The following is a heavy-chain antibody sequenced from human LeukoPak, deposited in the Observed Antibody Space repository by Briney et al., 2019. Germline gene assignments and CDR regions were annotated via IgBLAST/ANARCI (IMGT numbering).Heavy chain of an antibody. Sequence: GGSLRLSCVAAGFSFSDSWMTWVRQAPGKGLEWVANIDQDGGQIHYVDPVKRRFTISRDNARNSLYLQMNTLRAEDTAVYYCASGGGWVFNNWGQGTLVTVSS. V-gene: IGHV3-7*01. CDR1: GFSFSDSW. J-gene: IGHJ4*02. D-gene: IGHD6-19*01. CDR3: ASGGGWVFNN. CDR2: IDQDGGQI.